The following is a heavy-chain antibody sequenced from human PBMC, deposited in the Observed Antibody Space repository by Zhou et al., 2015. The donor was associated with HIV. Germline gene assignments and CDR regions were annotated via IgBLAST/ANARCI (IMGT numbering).Heavy chain of an antibody. CDR2: SKSRSNGGII. V-gene: IGHV3-15*01. D-gene: IGHD3-10*01. J-gene: IGHJ3*01. Sequence: EVHLVESGGGFVQPGGSLRLSCAASGLTFSNVWMTWVRQVPGKGLEWVGRSKSRSNGGIIEYAIVVKGRFTISRDDSKAIQYLQMNSLIIEDTAVYYCTTATLTSLTRGVIPWDDAFDVWAGDIGHRLF. CDR1: GLTFSNVW. CDR3: TTATLTSLTRGVIPWDDAFDV.